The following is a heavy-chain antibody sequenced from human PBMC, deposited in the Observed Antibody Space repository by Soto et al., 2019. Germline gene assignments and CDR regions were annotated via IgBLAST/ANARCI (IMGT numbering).Heavy chain of an antibody. CDR3: ARDRGYDAHDYYYNAMDV. CDR2: IRGFSPYT. J-gene: IGHJ6*02. CDR1: GFTFRTYT. V-gene: IGHV3-21*01. D-gene: IGHD3-10*01. Sequence: GGSLRLSCISSGFTFRTYTMNWVRQAPGKGLEWVSGIRGFSPYTFYAESVKGRFTISRDDAKNSLDLQMDSLRAEDTAVYYCARDRGYDAHDYYYNAMDVWGQGTTVTVSS.